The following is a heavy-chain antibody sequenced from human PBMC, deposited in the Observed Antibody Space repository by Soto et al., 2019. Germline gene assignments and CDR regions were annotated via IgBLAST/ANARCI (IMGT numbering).Heavy chain of an antibody. CDR3: ASVGVKRITIFGVVIIRINWFDP. V-gene: IGHV4-39*01. Sequence: QLQLQESGPGLVKPSETLSLTCTVSGGSISSSSYYWGWIRQPPGKGLEWIGSIYYSGSTYYNPSLQRRVTISVDTSKNQFSLKLSSVTAADTAVYYCASVGVKRITIFGVVIIRINWFDPWGQGTLVTVSS. J-gene: IGHJ5*02. CDR2: IYYSGST. CDR1: GGSISSSSYY. D-gene: IGHD3-3*01.